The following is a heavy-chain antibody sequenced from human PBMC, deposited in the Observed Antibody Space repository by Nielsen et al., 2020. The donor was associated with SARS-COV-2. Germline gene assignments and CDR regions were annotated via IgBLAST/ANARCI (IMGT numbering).Heavy chain of an antibody. Sequence: GESLKISCTASGFTFGDYAMSWFRQAPGKGLEWVGFIRSKAYGGTTEYAASVKGRFTISRDDSKSIAYLQMNSLKTEDTAVYYCTNNDFWSGTYSDYWGQGTLVTVSS. CDR2: IRSKAYGGTT. CDR3: TNNDFWSGTYSDY. V-gene: IGHV3-49*03. CDR1: GFTFGDYA. D-gene: IGHD3-3*01. J-gene: IGHJ4*02.